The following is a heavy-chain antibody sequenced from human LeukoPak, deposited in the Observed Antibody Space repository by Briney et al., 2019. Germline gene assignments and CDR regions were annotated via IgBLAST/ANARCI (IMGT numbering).Heavy chain of an antibody. Sequence: GGSLRLSCAASGFTSSSYSMNWVRQSPGKGLEWVSSISSSSSFIYYVDLVKGRFTISRDNAKNSLYLQMNSLGAEDTALYYCARGTWSGYGVYFDYWGQGTLVTVSS. CDR1: GFTSSSYS. D-gene: IGHD3-3*01. CDR3: ARGTWSGYGVYFDY. CDR2: ISSSSSFI. V-gene: IGHV3-21*01. J-gene: IGHJ4*02.